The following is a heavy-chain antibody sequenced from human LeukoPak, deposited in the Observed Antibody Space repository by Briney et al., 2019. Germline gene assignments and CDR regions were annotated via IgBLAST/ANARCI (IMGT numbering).Heavy chain of an antibody. CDR1: GVSISSSSYN. V-gene: IGHV4-39*07. CDR3: AREPADIVVVPAARELDY. D-gene: IGHD2-2*01. J-gene: IGHJ4*02. Sequence: SETLSLTCTVSGVSISSSSYNWGWIRQPPGKGLEWIGSIYYSGSTYYNPSLKSRVTISVDTSKNQFSLKLSSVTAADTAVYYCAREPADIVVVPAARELDYWGQGTLVTVSS. CDR2: IYYSGST.